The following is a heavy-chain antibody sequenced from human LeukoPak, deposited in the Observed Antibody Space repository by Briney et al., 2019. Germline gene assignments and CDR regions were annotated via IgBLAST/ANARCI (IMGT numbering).Heavy chain of an antibody. D-gene: IGHD1-7*01. CDR3: ARGLELLSGAFDI. CDR2: IYSGGST. Sequence: GGSLRLSCAASGFTVSSNYMSWVRQAPGKGQEWVSVIYSGGSTYYADSVKGRFTISRHNSKNTLYLQMNSLRAEDTAVYYCARGLELLSGAFDIWGQGAMVTVSS. CDR1: GFTVSSNY. J-gene: IGHJ3*02. V-gene: IGHV3-53*04.